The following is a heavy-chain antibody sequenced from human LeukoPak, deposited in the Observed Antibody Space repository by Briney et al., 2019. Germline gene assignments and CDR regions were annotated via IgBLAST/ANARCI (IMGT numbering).Heavy chain of an antibody. Sequence: PGGSLRLSCAASGFTVSNNYMNWVRQAPGKGLEWVSSISSSSSYIYYADSVKGRFTISRDNAKNSLYLQMNSLRAEDTAVYYCALGEPRSPFDYWGQGTLVTVSS. V-gene: IGHV3-21*01. CDR1: GFTVSNNY. CDR3: ALGEPRSPFDY. J-gene: IGHJ4*02. CDR2: ISSSSSYI. D-gene: IGHD1-26*01.